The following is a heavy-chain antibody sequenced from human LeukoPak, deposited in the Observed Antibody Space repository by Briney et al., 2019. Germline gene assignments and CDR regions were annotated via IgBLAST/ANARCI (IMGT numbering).Heavy chain of an antibody. V-gene: IGHV3-48*04. J-gene: IGHJ4*02. Sequence: GGSLRLSCAASGFTFSDYSMNWVRQAPGKGLEWISYISSSSSTIYYADSVKGRFTISRDNAKNSLYLQMNSLRAEDTAVYYCARLYDFWSGYSNYWGQGTLVTVSS. D-gene: IGHD3-3*01. CDR3: ARLYDFWSGYSNY. CDR1: GFTFSDYS. CDR2: ISSSSSTI.